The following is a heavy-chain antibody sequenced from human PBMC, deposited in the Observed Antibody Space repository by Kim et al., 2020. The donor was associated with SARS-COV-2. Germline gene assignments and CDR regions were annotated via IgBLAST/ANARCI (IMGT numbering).Heavy chain of an antibody. CDR1: GGSFSGYY. CDR2: INHSGST. D-gene: IGHD2-21*02. Sequence: SETLSLTCGVYGGSFSGYYWNWIRQPPGKGLEWIGEINHSGSTNYNPSLKSRVTISVDTSKNQFSLNLRSVAAADTAVYYCARGRRVLGLRSPDFKYWGQGTLVTVSS. J-gene: IGHJ4*02. CDR3: ARGRRVLGLRSPDFKY. V-gene: IGHV4-34*01.